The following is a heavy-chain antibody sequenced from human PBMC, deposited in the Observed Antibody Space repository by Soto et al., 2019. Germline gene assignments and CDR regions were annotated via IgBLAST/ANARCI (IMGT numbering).Heavy chain of an antibody. V-gene: IGHV3-30*04. CDR3: ARPAGAFDY. CDR1: GFPFRSFA. Sequence: QVQLVESGGGVVQPGRSLRLSCTASGFPFRSFAMHWVRQAPGKGLEWLALVSFDGRNKYYADSVKGRFTISRDNSNSTVFLQMTGLRSEDTGVYYCARPAGAFDYWGQGTLVTVSS. CDR2: VSFDGRNK. J-gene: IGHJ4*02.